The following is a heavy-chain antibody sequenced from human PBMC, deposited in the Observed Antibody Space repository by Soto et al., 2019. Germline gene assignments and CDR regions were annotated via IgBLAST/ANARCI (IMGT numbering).Heavy chain of an antibody. J-gene: IGHJ4*02. CDR3: STGWGSTDY. D-gene: IGHD6-13*01. V-gene: IGHV3-15*01. CDR2: IKSKSAGGTT. CDR1: GFIFTDAW. Sequence: EVQLVESGGGLVKPGGSLRLSCAASGFIFTDAWMNWVRQAPGKGLEWVGRIKSKSAGGTTEYAAPVKGRFIISRDDSKNLLYPPMNSLKIDHTGVLYCSTGWGSTDYRGQGTLVTVSS.